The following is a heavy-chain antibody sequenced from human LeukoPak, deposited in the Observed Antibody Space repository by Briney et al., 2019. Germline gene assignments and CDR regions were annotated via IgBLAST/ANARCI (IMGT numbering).Heavy chain of an antibody. Sequence: GGSLRLSCAASGLTFSSYAMSWVRQAPGKGLEWVSAISGSGGSTYYADSVKGRFTISRDNAKNSLYLQMNSLRAEDTAVYYCAGDLHSYGYWGQGTLVTVSS. V-gene: IGHV3-23*01. J-gene: IGHJ4*02. CDR3: AGDLHSYGY. CDR1: GLTFSSYA. CDR2: ISGSGGST. D-gene: IGHD5-18*01.